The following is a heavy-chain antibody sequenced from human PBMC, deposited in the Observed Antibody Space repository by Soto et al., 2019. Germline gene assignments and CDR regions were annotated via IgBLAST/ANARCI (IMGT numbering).Heavy chain of an antibody. Sequence: SETLSLTCTVSGESIATGAFYWSWIRLQSWVGPERIGSIFYAGDTYYNPSLKSRVEISLDGSQNQFSLNLRSVTAADTSLYYCARGITMIVAVQGDAPGKYYFDSWGHGTLVTVSS. D-gene: IGHD3-22*01. CDR1: GESIATGAFY. CDR2: IFYAGDT. J-gene: IGHJ4*01. CDR3: ARGITMIVAVQGDAPGKYYFDS. V-gene: IGHV4-31*03.